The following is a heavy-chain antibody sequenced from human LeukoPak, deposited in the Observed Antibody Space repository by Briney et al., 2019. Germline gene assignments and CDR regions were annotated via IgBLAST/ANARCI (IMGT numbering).Heavy chain of an antibody. J-gene: IGHJ5*02. CDR1: GFTFSSYA. V-gene: IGHV4-34*01. D-gene: IGHD3-16*01. Sequence: GSLRLSCAASGFTFSSYAMSWVRQPPGKGLEWIGEINHSGSTNYNPSLKSRVTISVDTSKNQFSLKLSSVTAADTAVYYCARRRGDTWGGWYNWFDPWGQGTLVTVSS. CDR3: ARRRGDTWGGWYNWFDP. CDR2: INHSGST.